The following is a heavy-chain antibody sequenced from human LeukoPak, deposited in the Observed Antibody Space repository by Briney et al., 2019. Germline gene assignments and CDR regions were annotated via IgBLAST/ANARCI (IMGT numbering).Heavy chain of an antibody. CDR3: ARMVRYDSSGYYSVGYFQH. J-gene: IGHJ1*01. CDR1: GFTVSSNY. D-gene: IGHD3-22*01. V-gene: IGHV3-66*01. Sequence: GGSLRLSCAASGFTVSSNYMSWVRQAPGKGLEWVSVIYSGGSTYYADSVKGRFTISRDNSKNTLYLQMNSLRAEDTAVYYCARMVRYDSSGYYSVGYFQHWGQGTLVTVSS. CDR2: IYSGGST.